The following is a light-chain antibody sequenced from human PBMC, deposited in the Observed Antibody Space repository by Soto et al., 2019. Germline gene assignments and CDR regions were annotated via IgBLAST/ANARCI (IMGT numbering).Light chain of an antibody. CDR3: QQYDNWPLT. V-gene: IGKV3-15*01. J-gene: IGKJ4*01. CDR1: QSVSSN. CDR2: GAS. Sequence: EIVMTQSPSSLPVSVGERATITCRASQSVSSNLAWYQQKPGQAPRLLIYGASTRDTGIPARFSGSGSGTEFTLTISSLQSEDFAAYYCQQYDNWPLTFGGGTKVDIK.